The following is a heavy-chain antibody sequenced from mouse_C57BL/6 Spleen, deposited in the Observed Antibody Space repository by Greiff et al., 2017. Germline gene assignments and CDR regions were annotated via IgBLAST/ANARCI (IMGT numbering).Heavy chain of an antibody. V-gene: IGHV5-17*01. CDR2: ISSGSSTI. CDR1: GFTFSDYG. D-gene: IGHD3-3*01. Sequence: EVQLVESGGGLVKPGGSLKLSCAASGFTFSDYGMHWVRQAPEKGLEWVAYISSGSSTIYYADTVKGRFTISRDNAKNTRFLQMTSLRSEDTAMDYCGSLGQAYWGQGTLVTVSA. CDR3: GSLGQAY. J-gene: IGHJ3*01.